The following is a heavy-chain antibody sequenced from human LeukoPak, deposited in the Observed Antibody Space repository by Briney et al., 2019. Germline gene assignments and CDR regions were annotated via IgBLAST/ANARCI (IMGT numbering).Heavy chain of an antibody. CDR1: GFTFSSYA. Sequence: GGSLRLSCAASGFTFSSYAMHWVRQAPGKGLEWVAVISYDGSNKYYAASVKGRFTISRDNSKNTLYLQMNSLRAEDTAVYYCARDGRGVPAAKGIDYWGQETLVTVSS. CDR3: ARDGRGVPAAKGIDY. D-gene: IGHD2-2*01. J-gene: IGHJ4*02. V-gene: IGHV3-30*04. CDR2: ISYDGSNK.